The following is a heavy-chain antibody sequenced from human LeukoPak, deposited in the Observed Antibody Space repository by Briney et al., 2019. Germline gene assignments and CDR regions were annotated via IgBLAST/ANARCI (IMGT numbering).Heavy chain of an antibody. Sequence: GSVKVSCKASGYTFTSYGISWVRQAPGQGREWMGWISAYNGNTNYAQKLQGRVTMTTDTSTSTAYMELRSLRSADTAAYYCASAVYSSSSYYYYYYYMDVWGKGTTVTAS. V-gene: IGHV1-18*01. CDR1: GYTFTSYG. CDR2: ISAYNGNT. D-gene: IGHD6-13*01. CDR3: ASAVYSSSSYYYYYYYMDV. J-gene: IGHJ6*03.